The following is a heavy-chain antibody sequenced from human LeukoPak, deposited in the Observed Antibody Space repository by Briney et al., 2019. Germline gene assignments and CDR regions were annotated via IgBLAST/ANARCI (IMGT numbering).Heavy chain of an antibody. J-gene: IGHJ3*02. Sequence: SETLSLTCAVSGYSISSGYCWGWIRQPPGKGLEWIGSIYHSGSTYYNPSLKSRVTISVDTSKNQFSLKLSSVTAADTAVYYCASFSSLDSSGWYNAFDIWGQGTMVTVSS. V-gene: IGHV4-38-2*01. CDR2: IYHSGST. CDR1: GYSISSGYC. D-gene: IGHD6-19*01. CDR3: ASFSSLDSSGWYNAFDI.